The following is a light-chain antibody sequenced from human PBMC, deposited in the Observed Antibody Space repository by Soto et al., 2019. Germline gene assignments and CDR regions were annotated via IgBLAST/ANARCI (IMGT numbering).Light chain of an antibody. Sequence: DIQMTQSPSSLSASIGDSVTITCQASQDISNYLNWYQQKPGRAPKLLIYDASGLETGVPSRFSGSGSGTHFTFTISSLQPEDIATYYCQQYDNLPRTFGGGTKVEIK. J-gene: IGKJ4*01. CDR1: QDISNY. CDR3: QQYDNLPRT. V-gene: IGKV1-33*01. CDR2: DAS.